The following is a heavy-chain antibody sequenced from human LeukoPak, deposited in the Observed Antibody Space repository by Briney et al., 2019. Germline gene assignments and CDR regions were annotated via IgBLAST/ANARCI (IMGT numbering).Heavy chain of an antibody. CDR2: IYYSGST. J-gene: IGHJ4*02. CDR3: ARASDDSSGYYYAHDY. Sequence: SETLSLTCTVSGGSISSGDHYWSWIRQPPGKGLEWIGYIYYSGSTYYNPSLKSRVTISVDTSKNQFSLKLSSVTAADTAVYYCARASDDSSGYYYAHDYWGQGTLVTVSS. D-gene: IGHD3-22*01. V-gene: IGHV4-30-4*01. CDR1: GGSISSGDHY.